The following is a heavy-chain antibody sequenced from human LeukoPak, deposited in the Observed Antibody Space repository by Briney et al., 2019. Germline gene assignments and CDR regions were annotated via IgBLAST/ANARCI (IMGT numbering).Heavy chain of an antibody. D-gene: IGHD3-10*02. CDR1: GSNFEDYG. J-gene: IGHJ6*04. CDR2: ISSSGSTI. V-gene: IGHV3-48*03. CDR3: AELGITMIGGV. Sequence: GGSLRLSCADSGSNFEDYGMSWVRQAPGKGLEWVSYISSSGSTIYYADSVKGRFTISRDNAKNSLYLQMNSLRAEDTAVYYCAELGITMIGGVWGKGTTVTISS.